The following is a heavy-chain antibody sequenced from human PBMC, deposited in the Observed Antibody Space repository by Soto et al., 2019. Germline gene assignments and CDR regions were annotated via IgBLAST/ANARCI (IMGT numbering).Heavy chain of an antibody. CDR3: ARGYYDSSGYSLDP. CDR1: GGSISSSSYY. D-gene: IGHD3-22*01. CDR2: IYYSGST. V-gene: IGHV4-39*07. J-gene: IGHJ5*02. Sequence: SETLSLTCTVSGGSISSSSYYWGWIRQPPGKGLEWIGSIYYSGSTYYNPSLKSRVIISVDTSKNQFSLRLSSVTAAATAVYYRARGYYDSSGYSLDPWGQGTLVTVSS.